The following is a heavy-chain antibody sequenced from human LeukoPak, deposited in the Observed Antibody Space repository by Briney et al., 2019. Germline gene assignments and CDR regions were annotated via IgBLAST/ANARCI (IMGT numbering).Heavy chain of an antibody. CDR1: GFTFSSYW. V-gene: IGHV3-7*01. J-gene: IGHJ4*02. CDR3: ARDGIAAENDY. CDR2: IKQDGSEK. D-gene: IGHD6-13*01. Sequence: GGSLRLSCAASGFTFSSYWMSWVRRAPGKGLEWVANIKQDGSEKYYVDSVKGRFTISRDNAKNSLYLQMNSLRAEDTAVYYCARDGIAAENDYWGQGTLVTVSS.